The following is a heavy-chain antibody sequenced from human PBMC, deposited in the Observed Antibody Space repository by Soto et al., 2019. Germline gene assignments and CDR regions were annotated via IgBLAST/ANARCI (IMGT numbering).Heavy chain of an antibody. CDR3: AYMVLRTVFGWVTTHAMYFCF. D-gene: IGHD3-3*01. J-gene: IGHJ4*02. V-gene: IGHV2-5*02. Sequence: QITLNESGPTVVRPTETLTLTCRFSGFSLTTSGVGVGWIRQSPGKAPEWLALIYWDDDKRYSASLKSRLTCSKETSKSQVALAVSDLNPSDTATYYCAYMVLRTVFGWVTTHAMYFCFWGQGTPVAVSS. CDR2: IYWDDDK. CDR1: GFSLTTSGVG.